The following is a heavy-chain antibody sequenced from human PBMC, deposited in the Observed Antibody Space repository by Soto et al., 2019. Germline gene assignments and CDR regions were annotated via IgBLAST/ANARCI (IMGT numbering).Heavy chain of an antibody. Sequence: SETLSLTCTVSGGSISSYYWSWIRQPPGKGLEWIGYIYYSGSTNYNPSLKSRVTISVDTSKNQFSLKLSSVTAADTAVYYCARAGTGTTAYYYYYMDVWGKGTTVTVSS. V-gene: IGHV4-59*01. J-gene: IGHJ6*03. CDR1: GGSISSYY. CDR3: ARAGTGTTAYYYYYMDV. D-gene: IGHD1-7*01. CDR2: IYYSGST.